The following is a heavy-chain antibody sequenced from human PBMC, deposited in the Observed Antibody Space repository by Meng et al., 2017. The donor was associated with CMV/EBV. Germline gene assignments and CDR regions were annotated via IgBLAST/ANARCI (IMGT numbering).Heavy chain of an antibody. Sequence: QSWGEVKKPGASVKGAWKASGYTCTSYYVHWVRQAAGQGLEGMGWINPNSGGTNYAQKFQGRVTMTRETSISTAYMELSRLRSDDTAVYYCARQHNSSSWIINWFDPWGQGTLVTVSS. D-gene: IGHD6-13*01. CDR3: ARQHNSSSWIINWFDP. V-gene: IGHV1-2*02. CDR2: INPNSGGT. CDR1: GYTCTSYY. J-gene: IGHJ5*02.